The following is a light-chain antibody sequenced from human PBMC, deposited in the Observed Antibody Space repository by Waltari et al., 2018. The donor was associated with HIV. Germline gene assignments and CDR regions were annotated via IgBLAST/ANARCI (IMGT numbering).Light chain of an antibody. CDR2: QDS. J-gene: IGLJ3*02. Sequence: SYEFTQPPSVSVSPGQTASITCSGDKLGAKYACWYQQRPGQSPVLVIYQDSKRPSGISERFSGSNSGNTATLTISGTQAMDEADYYCQAWDSNTGVFGGGTKLTVL. V-gene: IGLV3-1*01. CDR1: KLGAKY. CDR3: QAWDSNTGV.